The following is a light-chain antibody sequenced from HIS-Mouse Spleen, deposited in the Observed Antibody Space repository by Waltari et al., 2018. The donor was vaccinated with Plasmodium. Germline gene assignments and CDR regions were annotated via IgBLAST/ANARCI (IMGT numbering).Light chain of an antibody. J-gene: IGKJ4*01. CDR3: QQYYSYPLT. Sequence: AIRMTQSPSSFSASTGDRVTIPCRASQGIISYLTWYQQKPGKAPKLLIYAASTFQGGVASRISGSGSATDVTLTIICLQSEDVATYYCQQYYSYPLTFGGGTKVEIK. V-gene: IGKV1-8*01. CDR2: AAS. CDR1: QGIISY.